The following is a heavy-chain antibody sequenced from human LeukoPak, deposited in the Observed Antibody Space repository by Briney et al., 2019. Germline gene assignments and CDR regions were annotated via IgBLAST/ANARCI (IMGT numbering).Heavy chain of an antibody. CDR2: IRSDGSDK. Sequence: GGSLRLSCAASGFTFSNAWMSWVRQAPGKGLEWVAFIRSDGSDKSYADSVKGRFTISRDNSENKLYLQINSLRVEDTAVYYCVKDTPTTGYHLDSWGQGTLVTVSS. CDR1: GFTFSNAW. J-gene: IGHJ4*02. D-gene: IGHD1-1*01. V-gene: IGHV3-30*02. CDR3: VKDTPTTGYHLDS.